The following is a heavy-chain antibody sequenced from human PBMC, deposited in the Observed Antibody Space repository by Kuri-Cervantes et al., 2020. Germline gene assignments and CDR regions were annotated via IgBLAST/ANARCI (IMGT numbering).Heavy chain of an antibody. CDR2: IKSKTDGGTA. CDR1: GFTFSNAW. CDR3: AKPTLMEGYYYYGMDV. V-gene: IGHV3-15*01. Sequence: GGSLRLSCAASGFTFSNAWMSWVRQAPGKGLEWVGRIKSKTDGGTADYAAPVKGRFTISRDDSKNTLYLQMNSLRAEDTAMYYCAKPTLMEGYYYYGMDVWGQGTTVTVSS. J-gene: IGHJ6*02. D-gene: IGHD2-8*01.